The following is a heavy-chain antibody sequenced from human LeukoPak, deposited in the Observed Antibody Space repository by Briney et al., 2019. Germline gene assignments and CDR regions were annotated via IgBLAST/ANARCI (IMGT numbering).Heavy chain of an antibody. CDR2: IYYSGST. D-gene: IGHD6-13*01. CDR3: VRGPYSSHDY. V-gene: IGHV4-39*07. CDR1: GGSISSSSYY. J-gene: IGHJ4*02. Sequence: SETLSLTCTVSGGSISSSSYYWGWIRQPPGKGLEWIGSIYYSGSTYYNPSLKSRVTISVDTSKNQFSLKLSSVTAADTAVYYCVRGPYSSHDYWGQGTLVTVSS.